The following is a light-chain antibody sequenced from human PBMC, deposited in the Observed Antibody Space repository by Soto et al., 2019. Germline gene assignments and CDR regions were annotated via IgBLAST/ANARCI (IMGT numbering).Light chain of an antibody. CDR2: DVS. V-gene: IGKV1-5*01. CDR3: QQYNGYPLT. J-gene: IGKJ4*01. Sequence: DIQMTQSPSTLSASVGDRVTITCRASQTLSSWLAWYQQKPGKAPELLIYDVSSLASGVPSRFSGSGSGTDFTLTISSLQPADFATYYCQQYNGYPLTFGGGTKVEIK. CDR1: QTLSSW.